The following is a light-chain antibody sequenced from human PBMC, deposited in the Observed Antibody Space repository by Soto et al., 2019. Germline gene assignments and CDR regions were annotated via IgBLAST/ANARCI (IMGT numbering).Light chain of an antibody. CDR2: AAS. CDR1: QGISSY. V-gene: IGKV1-9*01. CDR3: QQLNTYPWT. Sequence: DIQLTQSPSFLSASVGDRVTITCRASQGISSYLSWYQQKPGKAPKLLIYAASTLKSGVPSRFSGSGSGTEFTLTISSPQPEDFATYSFQQLNTYPWTFGQGTQVEIK. J-gene: IGKJ1*01.